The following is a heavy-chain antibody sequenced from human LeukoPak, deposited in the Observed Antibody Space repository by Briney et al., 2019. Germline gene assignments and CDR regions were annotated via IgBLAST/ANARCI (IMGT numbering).Heavy chain of an antibody. V-gene: IGHV5-10-1*01. D-gene: IGHD2-21*02. CDR2: IDPSGSYT. J-gene: IGHJ3*02. Sequence: GESLRISCKGSGYSFTSYWISWVRQMPGKGLEWMGRIDPSGSYTKYNTSFQGHVTISTDKSISTAYLQWSSLKASDTAMYYCVTHPLRRPPSDIWGQGTMVTVSS. CDR1: GYSFTSYW. CDR3: VTHPLRRPPSDI.